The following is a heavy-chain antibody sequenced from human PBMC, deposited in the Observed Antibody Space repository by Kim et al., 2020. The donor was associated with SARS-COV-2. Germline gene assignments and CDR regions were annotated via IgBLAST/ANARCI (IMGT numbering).Heavy chain of an antibody. CDR2: IYYSGGT. CDR1: GGSISSYY. CDR3: ARNPSGGYSDY. Sequence: SETLSLTCTVSGGSISSYYWSWIRQPPGKGLEWIGYIYYSGGTNYNPSLKSRVTISVDTSKNQFSLKLSSVTAADTAVYYCARNPSGGYSDYWGQGTLVT. D-gene: IGHD1-26*01. J-gene: IGHJ4*02. V-gene: IGHV4-59*01.